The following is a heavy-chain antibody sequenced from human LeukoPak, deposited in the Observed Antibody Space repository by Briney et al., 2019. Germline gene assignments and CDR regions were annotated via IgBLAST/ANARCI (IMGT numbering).Heavy chain of an antibody. CDR1: GYTFADYY. V-gene: IGHV1-2*02. Sequence: ASVTVSFKASGYTFADYYLHWVRQAPGQGLEWMGCIDPDSGGTNYAQKFQGRVTMTRDTSIRTAYMELSRLRSDDTAVYYCAREYYDSSGRKHAFENWGQGTMLTVSS. CDR2: IDPDSGGT. J-gene: IGHJ3*02. D-gene: IGHD3-22*01. CDR3: AREYYDSSGRKHAFEN.